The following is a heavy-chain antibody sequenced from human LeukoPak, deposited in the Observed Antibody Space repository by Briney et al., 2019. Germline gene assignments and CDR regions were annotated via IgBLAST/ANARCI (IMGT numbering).Heavy chain of an antibody. J-gene: IGHJ2*01. CDR3: ARVGATDWYFDL. V-gene: IGHV4-61*01. CDR2: IYYSGST. D-gene: IGHD1-26*01. CDR1: GGSISSSSYY. Sequence: SETLSLTCTVSGGSISSSSYYWSWIRQPPGKGLEWIGYIYYSGSTNYNPSLKSRVTISVDTSKNQFSLKLSSVTAADTAVYYCARVGATDWYFDLWGRGTLVTVSS.